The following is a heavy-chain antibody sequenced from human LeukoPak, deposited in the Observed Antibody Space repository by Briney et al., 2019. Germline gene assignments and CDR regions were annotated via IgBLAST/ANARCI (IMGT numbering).Heavy chain of an antibody. J-gene: IGHJ4*02. CDR2: IFQSGDA. CDR1: GGSTSNYY. CDR3: ARDQGRDGYNFFDY. V-gene: IGHV4-59*12. D-gene: IGHD5-12*01. Sequence: SETLSLTCTVSGGSTSNYYWSWIRQPPGKGLEWIAYIFQSGDARYNPSLKSRVTIALDTSKNQFSLKLSSVTAADTAVYYCARDQGRDGYNFFDYWGQGTLVTVSS.